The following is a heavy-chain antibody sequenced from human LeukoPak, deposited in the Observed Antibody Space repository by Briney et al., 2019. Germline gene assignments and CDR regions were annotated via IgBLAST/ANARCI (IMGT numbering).Heavy chain of an antibody. V-gene: IGHV3-30*03. D-gene: IGHD1-14*01. Sequence: GGSLRLSCAASGFTFSDYNMRWIRQAPGKGLDWVAVILEDGSIQYYADSVKGRFTISRDNSKNTLFLQMNSLRGEDTAMYYCARVQGGGFRTADYWGQGTLVTVSS. CDR2: ILEDGSIQ. J-gene: IGHJ4*02. CDR3: ARVQGGGFRTADY. CDR1: GFTFSDYN.